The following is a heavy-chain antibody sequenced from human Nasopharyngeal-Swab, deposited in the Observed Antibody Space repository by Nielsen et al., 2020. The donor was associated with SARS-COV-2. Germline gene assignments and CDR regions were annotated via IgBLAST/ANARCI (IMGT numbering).Heavy chain of an antibody. CDR2: ITPFNGNA. J-gene: IGHJ6*02. Sequence: SVKVSCKASGFSITYRFLHWMRQAPGQALEWMGWITPFNGNAKYAQKFQGRVSITRDGSRTTASLELSSLGPDDTAMYFCASGQCINGVCNPTDGLDVWGQWTSVTVS. CDR1: GFSITYRF. CDR3: ASGQCINGVCNPTDGLDV. D-gene: IGHD2-8*01. V-gene: IGHV1-45*02.